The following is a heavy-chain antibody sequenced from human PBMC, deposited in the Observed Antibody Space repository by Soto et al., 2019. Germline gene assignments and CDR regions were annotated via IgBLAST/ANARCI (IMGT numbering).Heavy chain of an antibody. CDR3: GGIIAAAGGRRYFDL. V-gene: IGHV3-11*05. D-gene: IGHD6-13*01. Sequence: QVQLVESGGGLVKPGGSLRLSCAASGFTFSDYYMSWIRQAPGKGLEWISYINSSSSYTNYADPVKGRFTISRDNSKNSLYLRKNSLRAEDTAVYYCGGIIAAAGGRRYFDLWGRGSLVTVSS. CDR1: GFTFSDYY. CDR2: INSSSSYT. J-gene: IGHJ2*01.